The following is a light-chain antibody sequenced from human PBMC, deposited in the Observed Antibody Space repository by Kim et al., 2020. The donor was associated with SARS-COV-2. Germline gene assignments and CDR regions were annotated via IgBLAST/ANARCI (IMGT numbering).Light chain of an antibody. Sequence: QSVLTQPPSVSAAPGHKVTISCTGSSSNIGKFSVSWYQQLPGTAPKLLIYANEKRPSGIPDRFSGSTSGTSATLVITGLQTGDEADYYCGTWDNSRGGVFGGGTQLTVL. CDR3: GTWDNSRGGV. J-gene: IGLJ3*02. CDR2: ANE. V-gene: IGLV1-51*02. CDR1: SSNIGKFS.